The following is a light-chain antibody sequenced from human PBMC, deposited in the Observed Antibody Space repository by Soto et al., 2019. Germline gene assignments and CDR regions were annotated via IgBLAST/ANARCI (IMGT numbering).Light chain of an antibody. J-gene: IGKJ1*01. CDR2: GGS. CDR3: QQFGSAPEGT. Sequence: EILLTESAGTLSLSLGERATVSCRASQTVRGIYLAWYQQKPGQAPRLLIYGGSSRATGIPDRFSGSGSGTDFTLTISRLEPEDFAVYHCQQFGSAPEGTFGQGTKVDIK. V-gene: IGKV3-20*01. CDR1: QTVRGIY.